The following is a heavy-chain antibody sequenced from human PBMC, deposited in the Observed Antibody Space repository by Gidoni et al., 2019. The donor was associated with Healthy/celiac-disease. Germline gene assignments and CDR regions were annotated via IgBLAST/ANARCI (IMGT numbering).Heavy chain of an antibody. J-gene: IGHJ3*02. CDR2: IDPSDSYT. D-gene: IGHD4-17*01. CDR3: ARVRPYDYGDYGAFDI. V-gene: IGHV5-10-1*03. CDR1: GYSFTRYW. Sequence: EVQLVQSGAEVKKPGESLRISCKGSGYSFTRYWIRWVRQMPGKGLEWVGRIDPSDSYTNYSPSFQGHVTISADKSISTAYLQWSSLKASDTAMYYCARVRPYDYGDYGAFDIWGQGTMVTVSS.